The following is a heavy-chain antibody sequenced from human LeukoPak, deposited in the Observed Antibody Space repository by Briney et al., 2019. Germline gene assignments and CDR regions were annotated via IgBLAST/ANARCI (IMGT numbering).Heavy chain of an antibody. Sequence: PGRSLRLSCAASGFTFSSYAMHWVRQAPGKGLEWVSVIYSGGSTDYADSVKGRFTISRDNSKNTLYLQMNSLRAEDTSVYYCARGYSSGWYYFDYWGQGTLVTVS. V-gene: IGHV3-66*01. D-gene: IGHD6-19*01. J-gene: IGHJ4*02. CDR2: IYSGGST. CDR3: ARGYSSGWYYFDY. CDR1: GFTFSSYA.